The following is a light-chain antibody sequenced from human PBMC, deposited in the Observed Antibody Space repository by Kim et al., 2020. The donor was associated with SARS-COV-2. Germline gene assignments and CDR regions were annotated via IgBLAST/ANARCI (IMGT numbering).Light chain of an antibody. CDR1: KLGNKY. Sequence: VSPGQTVSITGFGDKLGNKYVSWYQQKPGKSPVLVFCEDSERPSGIPERFSGSNSGNTATLTISGTQPMDEADYYCQAWDSSTLVFGTGTKVTVL. V-gene: IGLV3-1*01. J-gene: IGLJ1*01. CDR3: QAWDSSTLV. CDR2: EDS.